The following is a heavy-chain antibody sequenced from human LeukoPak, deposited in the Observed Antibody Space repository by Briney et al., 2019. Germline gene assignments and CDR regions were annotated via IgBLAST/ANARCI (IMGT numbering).Heavy chain of an antibody. CDR1: GFTFSGYD. CDR3: ARDASGSTHIPRIFDY. CDR2: ISRSGATI. J-gene: IGHJ4*02. V-gene: IGHV3-48*03. D-gene: IGHD5-12*01. Sequence: GGSLRLSCAASGFTFSGYDINWVRQAPGKGLEWVSYISRSGATIFYADSVKGRFTISRDNVENSLYLQMNSLRAEDTAVYYCARDASGSTHIPRIFDYWGQGTLVTVSS.